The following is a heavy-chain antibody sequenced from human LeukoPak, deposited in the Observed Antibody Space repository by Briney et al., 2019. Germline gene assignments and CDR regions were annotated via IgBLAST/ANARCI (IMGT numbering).Heavy chain of an antibody. CDR2: ISSDGNNK. Sequence: GRSLRLSCVVSGFIFSTHGMHWVRQVPGKGLEWVAVISSDGNNKYYADSVKGRFTISRDISKNTLYLQMNSLRTEDTALYYCAKDANGSSPDAFDIWGHGTMVIVSS. CDR3: AKDANGSSPDAFDI. CDR1: GFIFSTHG. V-gene: IGHV3-30*18. J-gene: IGHJ3*02. D-gene: IGHD2-8*01.